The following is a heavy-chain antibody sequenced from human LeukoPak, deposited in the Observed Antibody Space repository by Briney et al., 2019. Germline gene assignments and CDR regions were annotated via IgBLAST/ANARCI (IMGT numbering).Heavy chain of an antibody. CDR2: IKSKTDGGTT. CDR3: TTDPLTNYYYDSSGYMPNY. Sequence: GGSLRLSCAASGFTFSNAWMSWVRQAPGKGLEWVGRIKSKTDGGTTDYAAPVKGRFTISRDDSKNTLYLQMNSLKTEDTAVYCCTTDPLTNYYYDSSGYMPNYWGQGTLVTVSS. CDR1: GFTFSNAW. D-gene: IGHD3-22*01. J-gene: IGHJ4*02. V-gene: IGHV3-15*01.